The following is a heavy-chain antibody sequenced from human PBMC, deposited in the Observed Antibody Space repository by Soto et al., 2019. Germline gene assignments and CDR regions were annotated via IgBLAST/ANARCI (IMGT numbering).Heavy chain of an antibody. CDR1: GFTFKTYG. CDR2: ISYDGNHK. J-gene: IGHJ4*02. CDR3: ARWGTTMDLDS. D-gene: IGHD3-10*01. Sequence: QVQLIESGGGVVQPGRSLRLSCAASGFTFKTYGMHWVRQAPGKGLEWVSVISYDGNHKYYADSVKGRFTISRDISKDTLFLQMDSRRSEDTAVYYCARWGTTMDLDSWGQGTLVTVSS. V-gene: IGHV3-30*03.